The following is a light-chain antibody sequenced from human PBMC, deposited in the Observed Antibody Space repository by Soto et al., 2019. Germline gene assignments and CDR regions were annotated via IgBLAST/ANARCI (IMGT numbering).Light chain of an antibody. CDR1: QSVSSN. CDR2: GAS. CDR3: QQYGDLPWT. V-gene: IGKV3-20*01. J-gene: IGKJ1*01. Sequence: VMTQSLVTLSVSPGERATLSCRASQSVSSNLAWYQQKPGQAPRLLIYGASSRATGIPDRFSGSGSGTDFTLTINRLEPEDFAVYYCQQYGDLPWTFGQGTKVDIK.